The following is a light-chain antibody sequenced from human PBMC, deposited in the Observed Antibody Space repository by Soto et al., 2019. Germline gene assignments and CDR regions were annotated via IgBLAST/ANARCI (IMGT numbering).Light chain of an antibody. CDR3: QQYSSYWT. V-gene: IGKV1-5*01. CDR1: QSISSW. J-gene: IGKJ1*01. Sequence: DIQMTQSPSTLSASVGDRVTITCRASQSISSWLAWYQQKPGKAPKLLIYDASSLESGVPSRFSGSGSGTEFTLTISTLQPDDFATYYCQQYSSYWTFGQGTK. CDR2: DAS.